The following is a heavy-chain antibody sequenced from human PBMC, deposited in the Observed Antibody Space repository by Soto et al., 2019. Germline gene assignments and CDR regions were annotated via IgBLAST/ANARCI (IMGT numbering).Heavy chain of an antibody. Sequence: ASVKVSCKASGYTFTGYYIHWVRQAPGQGLEWMGWINPNSGGTKYPQKFQGRVTMTRDTSIRTVYMSLTGLKSDDTAVYFCARDMAKGGGSAGFDYWGQGTLVTVSS. J-gene: IGHJ4*02. CDR2: INPNSGGT. CDR3: ARDMAKGGGSAGFDY. D-gene: IGHD2-15*01. CDR1: GYTFTGYY. V-gene: IGHV1-2*02.